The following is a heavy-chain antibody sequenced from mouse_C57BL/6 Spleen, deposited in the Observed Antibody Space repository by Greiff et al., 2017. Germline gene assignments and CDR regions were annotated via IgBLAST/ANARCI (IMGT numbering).Heavy chain of an antibody. CDR2: IDPSDSYT. V-gene: IGHV1-59*01. CDR3: ARARYYYEDWFAY. J-gene: IGHJ3*01. CDR1: GYTFTSYW. Sequence: QVQLQQPGAELVRPGTSVKLSCKASGYTFTSYWMHWVKQRPGQGLEWIGVIDPSDSYTNYNQKFKGKATLTVDTSSSTAYMQLSSLTSEDSAVYYCARARYYYEDWFAYWGQGTLVTVSA. D-gene: IGHD1-1*01.